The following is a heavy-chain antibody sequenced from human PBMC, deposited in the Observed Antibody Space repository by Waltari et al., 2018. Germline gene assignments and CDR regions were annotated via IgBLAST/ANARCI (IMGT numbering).Heavy chain of an antibody. CDR2: VDPEDGET. CDR1: GYTFTDYY. J-gene: IGHJ6*03. Sequence: EVQLVQSGAEVKKPGATVKISCKASGYTFTDYYMHWVQQAPGKGLEWMGRVDPEDGETIYAEKFQGRVTITADTSTDTAYMELSSLRSEDTAVYYCATDSMSASSYYYYYMDVWGKGTTVTVSS. CDR3: ATDSMSASSYYYYYMDV. V-gene: IGHV1-69-2*01.